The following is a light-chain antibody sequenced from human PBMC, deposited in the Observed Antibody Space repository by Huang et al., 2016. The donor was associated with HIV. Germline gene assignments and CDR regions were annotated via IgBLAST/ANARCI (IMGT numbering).Light chain of an antibody. CDR2: AAS. J-gene: IGKJ2*01. CDR3: HQSFSTPYT. CDR1: QTISNY. V-gene: IGKV1-39*01. Sequence: DIQLTQSPSSLSASLGDRVTITCRASQTISNYLNWYQQKPGKAPKLLIYAASNLQSGVPSRFSGSGSGTDFTLTISSLQPEDFASYSCHQSFSTPYTFGQGTKLEIK.